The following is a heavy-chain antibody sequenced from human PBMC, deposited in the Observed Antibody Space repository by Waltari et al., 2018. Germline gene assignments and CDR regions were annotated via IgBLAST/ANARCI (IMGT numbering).Heavy chain of an antibody. CDR2: IYFAGST. CDR3: AREVGGSSWSTTPRGDAFDI. CDR1: GDSIGSGYYY. Sequence: QLQLRESGPGLLKPSETLSLTCRVSGDSIGSGYYYWGGIRQAPGKGLEWIGSIYFAGSTYDNPALKSRLTISVDTSKNQVSLRLSSVTAADTAVYYCAREVGGSSWSTTPRGDAFDIWGQGTMVTVSS. D-gene: IGHD6-13*01. J-gene: IGHJ3*02. V-gene: IGHV4-39*07.